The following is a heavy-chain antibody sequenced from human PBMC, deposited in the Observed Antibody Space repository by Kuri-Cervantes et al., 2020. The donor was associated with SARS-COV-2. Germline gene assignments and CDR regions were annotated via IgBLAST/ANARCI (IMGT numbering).Heavy chain of an antibody. V-gene: IGHV3-53*01. D-gene: IGHD6-19*01. Sequence: GGSLRLSCTASGCTVSSNYMSWVRQAPGKGLEWVSVIYSGGSRYYADSVKGRFTISRENSKNTLYLQMNSLRAEDTAVYYCARTIIAVAGFGGRDYWGQGTLVTVSS. CDR3: ARTIIAVAGFGGRDY. CDR2: IYSGGSR. CDR1: GCTVSSNY. J-gene: IGHJ4*02.